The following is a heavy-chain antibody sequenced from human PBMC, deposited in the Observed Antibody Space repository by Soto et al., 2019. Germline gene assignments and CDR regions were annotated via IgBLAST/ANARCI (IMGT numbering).Heavy chain of an antibody. D-gene: IGHD3-10*01. V-gene: IGHV1-8*01. Sequence: ASVKVSCKASGYTFTSYYINWVRQATGQGLEWMGWMNPNSGNTGYAQKFQGRVTMTRNTSISTAYMELSSLRSEDTAVYYCARGALVRGKNKMGYYYYYMDVWGKGTTVTVSS. CDR1: GYTFTSYY. J-gene: IGHJ6*03. CDR3: ARGALVRGKNKMGYYYYYMDV. CDR2: MNPNSGNT.